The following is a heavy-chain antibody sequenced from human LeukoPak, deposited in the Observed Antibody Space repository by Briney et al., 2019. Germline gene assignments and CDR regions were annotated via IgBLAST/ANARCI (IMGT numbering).Heavy chain of an antibody. D-gene: IGHD3-16*01. CDR3: ARGDAGAY. V-gene: IGHV3-48*04. CDR2: ISSGSSPK. J-gene: IGHJ4*02. Sequence: GGSLRLSCAATGSTFDIYGMNWIPQPPENGQDWLSHISSGSSPKYYADSVSRRFTISRDNAKKSLYRQMNSLRVEDTAVYSCARGDAGAYWGQGTLVTVSS. CDR1: GSTFDIYG.